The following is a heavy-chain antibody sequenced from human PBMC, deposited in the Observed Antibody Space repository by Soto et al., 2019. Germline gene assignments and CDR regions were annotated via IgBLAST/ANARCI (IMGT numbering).Heavy chain of an antibody. V-gene: IGHV3-53*01. CDR1: GFTVSSNY. CDR2: IYSGGST. Sequence: PGGSLRLSCAASGFTVSSNYMSWVRQAPGKGLEWVSVIYSGGSTYYADSVKGRFTISRDNSKNTLYLQMNSLRAEDTAVYYCARKPSVIVRVGHDYGMDVWGQGTTVTVSS. D-gene: IGHD3-16*02. CDR3: ARKPSVIVRVGHDYGMDV. J-gene: IGHJ6*02.